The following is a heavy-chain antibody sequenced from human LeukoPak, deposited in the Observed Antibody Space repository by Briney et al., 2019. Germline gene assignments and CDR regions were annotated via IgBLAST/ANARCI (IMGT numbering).Heavy chain of an antibody. Sequence: AGGSLRLSCAASGFTFSSYGMHWVRQAPGKGLEWVAFIRYDGSNKYYADSVKGRFTISRDNSKNTLYLQMNSLRAEDTAVYYCAKVEPNYDFWSGNYFDYWGQGTLVTVSS. CDR2: IRYDGSNK. J-gene: IGHJ4*02. D-gene: IGHD3-3*01. CDR1: GFTFSSYG. V-gene: IGHV3-30*02. CDR3: AKVEPNYDFWSGNYFDY.